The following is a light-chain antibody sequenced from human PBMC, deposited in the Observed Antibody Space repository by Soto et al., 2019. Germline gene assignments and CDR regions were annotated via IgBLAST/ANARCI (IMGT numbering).Light chain of an antibody. J-gene: IGKJ1*01. Sequence: YLSASVGARVTINYLASQSISSYLTWYHQKPGKAPKLLIYAASSLKSGVPSRFSGSGSGTDFTLTICALLPKDFSAYYSPHCSSFPQPFVEGTKV. CDR3: PHCSSFPQP. CDR1: QSISSY. CDR2: AAS. V-gene: IGKV1-39*01.